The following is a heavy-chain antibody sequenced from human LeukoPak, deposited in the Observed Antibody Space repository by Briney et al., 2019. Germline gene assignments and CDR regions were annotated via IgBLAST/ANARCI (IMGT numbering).Heavy chain of an antibody. J-gene: IGHJ3*02. V-gene: IGHV2-5*01. D-gene: IGHD3-22*01. CDR3: AHTDSSGYYVSRNDAFDI. Sequence: SGPTLVNPTQTLTLTCTFSGFSLSTGGVGVGWIRQPPGKALEWLALIYWNDDKRYSPSLKSRLTITKDTSKNQVVLTMTNMDPVDTATYYCAHTDSSGYYVSRNDAFDIWGQGTVVTVSS. CDR1: GFSLSTGGVG. CDR2: IYWNDDK.